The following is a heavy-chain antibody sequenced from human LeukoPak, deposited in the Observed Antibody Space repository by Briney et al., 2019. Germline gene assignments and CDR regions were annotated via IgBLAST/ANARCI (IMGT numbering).Heavy chain of an antibody. V-gene: IGHV4-59*13. Sequence: SEPLSLTCTVCGGFISSYYWSWIRQPPGKGVEWIGYFYYSGTTNYNPSLKSRVTISVDTSKNPFSLKLSSVTAADTAVYYCARTLSGSYSNFDYWGQGTLVTVSS. CDR1: GGFISSYY. J-gene: IGHJ4*02. CDR2: FYYSGTT. CDR3: ARTLSGSYSNFDY. D-gene: IGHD1-26*01.